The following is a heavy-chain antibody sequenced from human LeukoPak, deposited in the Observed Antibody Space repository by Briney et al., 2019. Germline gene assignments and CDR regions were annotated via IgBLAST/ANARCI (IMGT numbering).Heavy chain of an antibody. V-gene: IGHV3-23*01. D-gene: IGHD3-9*01. J-gene: IGHJ4*02. CDR2: ICGSGGST. CDR3: AKDTQYYDILTAYFDY. Sequence: PGGSLRLSCAASGFTFSSYAMSWVRQAPGKGLEWVSAICGSGGSTYYADSVKGRFTISRDNSKNTLYLQMNSLRAEDTAVYYCAKDTQYYDILTAYFDYWGQGTLVTVSS. CDR1: GFTFSSYA.